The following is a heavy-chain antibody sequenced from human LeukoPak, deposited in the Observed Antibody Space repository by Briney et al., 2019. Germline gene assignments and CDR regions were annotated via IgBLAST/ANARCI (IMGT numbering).Heavy chain of an antibody. CDR2: IIPIFGTA. CDR1: GGTFSSYA. Sequence: AASVKVSCTASGGTFSSYAISWVRQAPGQGLEWMGGIIPIFGTANYAQKFQGRVTITADESTSTAYMELSSLRSEDTAVYYRARVGIAAAGTYLDYWGQGTLVTVSS. V-gene: IGHV1-69*01. CDR3: ARVGIAAAGTYLDY. D-gene: IGHD6-13*01. J-gene: IGHJ4*02.